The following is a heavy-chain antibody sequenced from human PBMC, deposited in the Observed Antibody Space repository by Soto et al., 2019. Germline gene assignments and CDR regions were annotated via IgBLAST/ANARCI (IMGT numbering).Heavy chain of an antibody. CDR3: ARSRAAAPPRVGMDV. CDR2: IIPFFRAP. D-gene: IGHD6-13*01. V-gene: IGHV1-69*13. CDR1: GGTFSRNA. J-gene: IGHJ6*02. Sequence: SVKVSCKASGGTFSRNAISWVRQAPGQGLEWMGGIIPFFRAPNYAQKFQGRVTITADESTSIVFMEMSSLRFEDTAVYYCARSRAAAPPRVGMDVWGQGTTVTVSS.